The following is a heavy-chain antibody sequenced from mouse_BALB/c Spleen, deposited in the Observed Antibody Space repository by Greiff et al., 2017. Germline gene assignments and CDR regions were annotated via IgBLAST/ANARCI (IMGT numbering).Heavy chain of an antibody. D-gene: IGHD2-3*01. J-gene: IGHJ2*01. CDR3: ARSYDGLDY. CDR1: GFTFSSYA. Sequence: EVQVVESGGGLVKPGGSLKLSCAASGFTFSSYAMSWVRQSPEKRLEWVAEISSGGSYTYYPDTVTGRFTISRDNAKNTLYLEMSSLRSEDTAMYYCARSYDGLDYWGQGTTLTVSS. V-gene: IGHV5-9-4*01. CDR2: ISSGGSYT.